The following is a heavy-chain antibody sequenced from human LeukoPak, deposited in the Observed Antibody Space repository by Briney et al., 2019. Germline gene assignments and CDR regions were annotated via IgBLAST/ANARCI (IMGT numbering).Heavy chain of an antibody. D-gene: IGHD3-10*01. Sequence: GGSLRLSCVASGFNFNIYHMTWVRQAPGEGLEWVSLITFSAATTYYADSVKGRFTISRDNSKNTLYLQMNSLRAEDTAVYYCAKKSQSRGRGAFDIWGQGTMVTVSS. CDR1: GFNFNIYH. J-gene: IGHJ3*02. CDR3: AKKSQSRGRGAFDI. V-gene: IGHV3-23*01. CDR2: ITFSAATT.